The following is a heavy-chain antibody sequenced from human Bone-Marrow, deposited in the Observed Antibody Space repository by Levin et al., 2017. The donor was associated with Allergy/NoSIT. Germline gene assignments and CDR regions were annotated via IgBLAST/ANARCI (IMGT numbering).Heavy chain of an antibody. Sequence: SETLSLTCSVPGGPISSRSDYWGWIRQPPGKGLEWIGSIYYSGSTYYNPSLKSRVTISVDTSKHQFSLKLSSVTAADTAVYYCARHERDDFWSGYFNIYGMDVWGLGTTVTVSS. CDR1: GGPISSRSDY. CDR3: ARHERDDFWSGYFNIYGMDV. D-gene: IGHD3-3*01. V-gene: IGHV4-39*01. CDR2: IYYSGST. J-gene: IGHJ6*02.